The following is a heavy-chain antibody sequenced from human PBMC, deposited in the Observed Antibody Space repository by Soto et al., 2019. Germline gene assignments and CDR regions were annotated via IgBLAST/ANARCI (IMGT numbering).Heavy chain of an antibody. CDR1: GGSFSGYY. CDR3: ARRPYCGGDCYLVWFDP. J-gene: IGHJ5*02. Sequence: SETLSLTCAVYGGSFSGYYWSWIRQPPGKGLEWIGEINHSGSTNYNPSLKSRVTISVDTSKNQFSLKLSSVTAADTAVYYCARRPYCGGDCYLVWFDPWGQGTLVT. V-gene: IGHV4-34*01. D-gene: IGHD2-21*02. CDR2: INHSGST.